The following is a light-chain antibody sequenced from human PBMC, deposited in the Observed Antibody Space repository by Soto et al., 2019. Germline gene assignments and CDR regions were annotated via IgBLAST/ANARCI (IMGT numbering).Light chain of an antibody. V-gene: IGLV2-14*01. CDR1: RSDVGGYNY. J-gene: IGLJ2*01. CDR3: SSYTTSSTLI. CDR2: EVS. Sequence: QSALTQPASVSGSPGQSITISCTGTRSDVGGYNYVSRYQQHPGKAPKLIIYEVSNRPSGVSNRFSGSKSGNTASLTISGLQAEDEADYYCSSYTTSSTLIFGGGTKVTVL.